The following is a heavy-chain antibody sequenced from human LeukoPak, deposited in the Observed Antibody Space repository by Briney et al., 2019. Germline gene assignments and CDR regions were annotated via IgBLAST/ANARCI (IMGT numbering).Heavy chain of an antibody. CDR1: GYTFTNYA. Sequence: ASVKVSCKASGYTFTNYAVNWVRQAPGQGLEWMGWINTNTGNPTYAQGFTGRFVFSLDTSVSTAYLQISSLKAEDTAVYYCARDGYCSSTSCYRDGTDVWGQGTTVTVSS. D-gene: IGHD2-2*03. J-gene: IGHJ6*02. CDR2: INTNTGNP. CDR3: ARDGYCSSTSCYRDGTDV. V-gene: IGHV7-4-1*02.